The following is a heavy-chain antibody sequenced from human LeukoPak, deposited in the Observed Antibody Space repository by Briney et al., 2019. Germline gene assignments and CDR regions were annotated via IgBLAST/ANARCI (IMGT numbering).Heavy chain of an antibody. J-gene: IGHJ4*02. V-gene: IGHV1-2*02. CDR1: GYTFTGYY. Sequence: ASVKVSFKASGYTFTGYYMHWVRQAPGQGLEWMGWINPNSGDTNYAQKFQGRVTMTRDTSISTAYMELSRLRSEDTAVYYCARDVSSSWYRAFDYWGQGTLVTVSS. CDR2: INPNSGDT. D-gene: IGHD6-13*01. CDR3: ARDVSSSWYRAFDY.